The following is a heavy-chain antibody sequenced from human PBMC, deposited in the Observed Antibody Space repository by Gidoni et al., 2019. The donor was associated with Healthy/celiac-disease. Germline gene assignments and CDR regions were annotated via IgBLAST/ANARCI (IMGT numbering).Heavy chain of an antibody. Sequence: RLSCAASGFTFSSYAMHWVRQDLARQLVWVAVISYDGSNKYYADSVKGRFTISRDTSKNTLYLKMNSLRAEDTAVYYCAREGGVGSITIFDGGMDVWGQGTTVTVSS. D-gene: IGHD3-3*01. V-gene: IGHV3-30-3*01. CDR3: AREGGVGSITIFDGGMDV. J-gene: IGHJ6*02. CDR1: GFTFSSYA. CDR2: ISYDGSNK.